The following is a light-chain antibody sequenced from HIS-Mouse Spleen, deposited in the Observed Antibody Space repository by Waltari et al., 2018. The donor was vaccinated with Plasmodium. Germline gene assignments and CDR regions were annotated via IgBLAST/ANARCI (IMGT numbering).Light chain of an antibody. CDR2: AAS. J-gene: IGKJ2*01. V-gene: IGKV1-39*01. CDR1: QSISSY. CDR3: QQSHT. Sequence: DIQMTQSPSSLSASVGDRVTITCRASQSISSYLNWYQQKPGKAPKLLSYAASSLQSGVPSRFSGSGSGTDFTLTISSLQPEDFATYYCQQSHTFGQGTKLEIK.